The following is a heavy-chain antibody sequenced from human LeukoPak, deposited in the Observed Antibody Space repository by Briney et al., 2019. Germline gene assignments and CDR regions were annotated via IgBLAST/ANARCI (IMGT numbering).Heavy chain of an antibody. CDR1: GYTFTSYD. V-gene: IGHV1-8*01. CDR2: MNPNSGNT. CDR3: ARVYIVVVPAAIQGGGYYYYGMDV. J-gene: IGHJ6*02. D-gene: IGHD2-2*02. Sequence: ASAKVSCKASGYTFTSYDINWVRQATGQGLEWMGWMNPNSGNTGYAQKFQGRVTMTRNTSISTAYMELSSLRSEDTAVYYCARVYIVVVPAAIQGGGYYYYGMDVWGQGTTVTVSS.